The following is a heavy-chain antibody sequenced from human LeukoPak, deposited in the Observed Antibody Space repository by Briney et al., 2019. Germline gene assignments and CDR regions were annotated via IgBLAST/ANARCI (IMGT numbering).Heavy chain of an antibody. V-gene: IGHV3-72*01. CDR1: GFILSELY. CDR2: LRGIAASYTT. D-gene: IGHD4-17*01. J-gene: IGHJ3*02. CDR3: VRGAKLRGDAFEI. Sequence: AGCRSPACAAAGFILSELYFGWASQAQEKGREWVSRLRGIAASYTTNYAAPVKGRFTISRDDSKNSLYLQMNSLKTEDSAVYYCVRGAKLRGDAFEIWGRGTAVTVSS.